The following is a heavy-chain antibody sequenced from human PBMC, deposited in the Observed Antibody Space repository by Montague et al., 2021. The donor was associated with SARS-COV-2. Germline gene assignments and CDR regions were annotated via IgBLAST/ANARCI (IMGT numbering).Heavy chain of an antibody. D-gene: IGHD1-26*01. CDR2: ISYDGSNK. Sequence: SLRLSCAASGFTFSSYAMHWVRQAPGKGLEWVALISYDGSNKYYADPAKGRFTISRDNSKNTLYLQMNSLRAEDTAVYYYARDSGSSFDPWGQGTLVTVSS. V-gene: IGHV3-30*04. CDR1: GFTFSSYA. CDR3: ARDSGSSFDP. J-gene: IGHJ5*02.